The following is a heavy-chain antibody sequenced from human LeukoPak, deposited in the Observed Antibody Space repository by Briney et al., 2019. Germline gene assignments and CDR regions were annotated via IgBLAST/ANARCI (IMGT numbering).Heavy chain of an antibody. D-gene: IGHD6-19*01. CDR1: GGSFSGYY. Sequence: PSETLSLTCAVYGGSFSGYYWSWIRQPPGKGLEWIGEINHSGSTNYNPSLKSRVTISVDTSKNQFSLKLSSVTAADTAVYYCARNIAVAQFDYWGQGTLVTVSS. CDR2: INHSGST. CDR3: ARNIAVAQFDY. V-gene: IGHV4-34*01. J-gene: IGHJ4*02.